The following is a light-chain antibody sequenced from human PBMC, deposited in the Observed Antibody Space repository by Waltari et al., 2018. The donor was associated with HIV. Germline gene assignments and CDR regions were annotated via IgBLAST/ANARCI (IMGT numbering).Light chain of an antibody. CDR1: SSDVGGSNF. CDR2: DVS. V-gene: IGLV2-14*03. Sequence: QSALTQPASVSGSPGPSITISCTGTSSDVGGSNFVSWYQQHPGKAPNLMIYDVSNRPSGVSNRFSGSKSGNTASLTISGLQAEDEADYYCSSYTSSSTSVFGTGTKVTVL. CDR3: SSYTSSSTSV. J-gene: IGLJ1*01.